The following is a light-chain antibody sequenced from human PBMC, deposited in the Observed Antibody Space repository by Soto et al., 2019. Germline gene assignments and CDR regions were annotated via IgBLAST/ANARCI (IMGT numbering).Light chain of an antibody. CDR3: QQYNSYWT. CDR1: QSISSW. V-gene: IGKV1-5*01. J-gene: IGKJ5*01. Sequence: DIQMTQSPSTLSASVGDRVTITCRASQSISSWLAWYQQKPGKAPKLLIYDASSLESGVPSRFSGGGSGTEFTLTISSLQPDDFATYYCQQYNSYWTFGQGTRLEI. CDR2: DAS.